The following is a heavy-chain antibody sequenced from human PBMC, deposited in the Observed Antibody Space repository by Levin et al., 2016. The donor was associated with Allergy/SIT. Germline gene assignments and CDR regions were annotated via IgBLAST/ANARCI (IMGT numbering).Heavy chain of an antibody. D-gene: IGHD2-2*02. CDR3: ARDRCSSTSCYNDAFDI. J-gene: IGHJ3*02. Sequence: VRQAPGKGLEWVSVIYSGGSTYYADSVKGRFTISRDNSKNTLYLQMNSLRAEDTAVYYCARDRCSSTSCYNDAFDIWGQGTMVTVSS. V-gene: IGHV3-53*01. CDR2: IYSGGST.